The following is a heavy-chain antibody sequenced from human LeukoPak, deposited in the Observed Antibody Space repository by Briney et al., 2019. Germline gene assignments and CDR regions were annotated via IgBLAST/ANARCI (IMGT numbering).Heavy chain of an antibody. J-gene: IGHJ4*02. D-gene: IGHD3-3*01. V-gene: IGHV4-38-2*02. CDR2: IYHSGST. CDR1: GYSISSGYY. CDR3: ARDLGDYWSGFRSYFFDY. Sequence: NTSETLSLTCTVSGYSISSGYYWGWIRQPPGKGLEWIGSIYHSGSTYYNASLKSRVRISVDTSKNQFSLKLSSVTAADTAVYYCARDLGDYWSGFRSYFFDYWGQGTLVTVSS.